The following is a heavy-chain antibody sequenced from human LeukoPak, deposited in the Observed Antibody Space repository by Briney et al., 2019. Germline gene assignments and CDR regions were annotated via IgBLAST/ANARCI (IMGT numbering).Heavy chain of an antibody. CDR3: ARESQEGYYYDNSGMDV. V-gene: IGHV1-2*02. Sequence: GASVKVSCKASGYTFTCYYIHWVRQAPGQGLEWMGWINSDSGGTNYAQKFQGRVTMTRDTSISTAYMELSRLRSDDTAVYYCARESQEGYYYDNSGMDVWGKGTTVTVSS. CDR2: INSDSGGT. CDR1: GYTFTCYY. D-gene: IGHD3-22*01. J-gene: IGHJ6*04.